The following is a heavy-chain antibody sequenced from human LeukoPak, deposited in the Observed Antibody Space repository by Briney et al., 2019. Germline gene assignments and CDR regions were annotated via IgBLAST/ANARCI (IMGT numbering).Heavy chain of an antibody. CDR2: IYYSGST. V-gene: IGHV4-39*01. CDR3: ARQKNRGEIDY. D-gene: IGHD3-10*01. CDR1: GGSISSYY. Sequence: SETLSLTCTVSGGSISSYYWDWIRQTPGKGLEWIGSIYYSGSTYYNPSLKSRVTISVDTSKNQFSLKLSPATAADTALYYCARQKNRGEIDYWGQGTVVTVSS. J-gene: IGHJ4*02.